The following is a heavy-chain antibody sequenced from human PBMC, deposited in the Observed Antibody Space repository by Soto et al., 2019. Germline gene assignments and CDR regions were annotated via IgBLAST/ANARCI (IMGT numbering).Heavy chain of an antibody. D-gene: IGHD2-21*02. CDR3: ARVTTRNSPLRYYYYGMDV. CDR2: TYYSGST. CDR1: GGSISSSSYY. V-gene: IGHV4-39*01. Sequence: SETLSLTGNVSGGSISSSSYYWGGIRQPPGKGLEWIGSTYYSGSTYYNPSLKSRVTISVDTSKNQFSLKLSSVTAADTAVYYCARVTTRNSPLRYYYYGMDVWGQGTTVTVSS. J-gene: IGHJ6*02.